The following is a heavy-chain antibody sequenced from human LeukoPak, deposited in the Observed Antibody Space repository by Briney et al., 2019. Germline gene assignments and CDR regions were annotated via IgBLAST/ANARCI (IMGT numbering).Heavy chain of an antibody. Sequence: SQTLSLTCTASAGSISSGDYYWSWIRQPAGKGLEWIGRIYSPGTNYNYNPSLKSRVTISIDTSKNQFSLKLTSVTAADTAVYYCARGIGTSYDSSRDAFDMWGQGTMVTVSS. J-gene: IGHJ3*02. V-gene: IGHV4-61*02. CDR3: ARGIGTSYDSSRDAFDM. D-gene: IGHD3-22*01. CDR2: IYSPGTN. CDR1: AGSISSGDYY.